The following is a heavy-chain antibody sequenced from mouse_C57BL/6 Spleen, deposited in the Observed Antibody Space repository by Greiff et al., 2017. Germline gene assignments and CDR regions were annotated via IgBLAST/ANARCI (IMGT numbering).Heavy chain of an antibody. CDR1: GYTFTSYG. CDR2: IYPRSGNT. CDR3: ARGAHYGSSYIDWYFDF. J-gene: IGHJ1*03. Sequence: QVQLQQSGAELARPGASVKLSCKASGYTFTSYGISWVKQRTGQGLEWIGEIYPRSGNTYYNEKFKGKATLTADKSSSTAYMELRSLTSEDSAVYFCARGAHYGSSYIDWYFDFWGTGTTVTVSS. V-gene: IGHV1-81*01. D-gene: IGHD1-1*01.